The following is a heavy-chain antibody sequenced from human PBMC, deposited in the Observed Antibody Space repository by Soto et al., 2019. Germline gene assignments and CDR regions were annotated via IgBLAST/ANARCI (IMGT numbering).Heavy chain of an antibody. V-gene: IGHV3-23*01. J-gene: IGHJ4*02. D-gene: IGHD3-22*01. Sequence: GGSLRLSCAASGFTFSSYAMSWVRQAPGKGLEWVSAISGSGGSTYYADSVKGRFTISRDNSKNTLYLQMNSLRAEDTAVYYCAKGGSYDSSGYYVISKNXFDYWGQRTLVTVSS. CDR3: AKGGSYDSSGYYVISKNXFDY. CDR2: ISGSGGST. CDR1: GFTFSSYA.